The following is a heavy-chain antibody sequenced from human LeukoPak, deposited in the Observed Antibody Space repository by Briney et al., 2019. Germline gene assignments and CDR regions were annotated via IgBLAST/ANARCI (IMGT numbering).Heavy chain of an antibody. D-gene: IGHD1-1*01. CDR3: AKDQLNYLDY. CDR2: ISGSGGST. J-gene: IGHJ4*02. V-gene: IGHV3-23*01. Sequence: PGGSLRLSCAASGFSFSSYAMIWVRQAPGKGLEWVSVISGSGGSTYYADSVRGRFTVSRDNSKNTLYLQMNSLRAEDTAVYYCAKDQLNYLDYWGQGTLVTVSS. CDR1: GFSFSSYA.